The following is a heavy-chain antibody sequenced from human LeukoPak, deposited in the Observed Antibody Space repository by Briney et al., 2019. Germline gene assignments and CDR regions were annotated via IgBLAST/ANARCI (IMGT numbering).Heavy chain of an antibody. CDR2: ISSSGSTI. J-gene: IGHJ6*04. CDR3: AELGITMIGGV. D-gene: IGHD3-10*02. V-gene: IGHV3-48*03. Sequence: GGPLSFSCAASGFTFSSYAMSWAGKAPGKGLEWVSYISSSGSTIYYADSVKGRFTISRDNAKNSLYLQMNSLRAEDTAVYYCAELGITMIGGVWGKGTTVTISS. CDR1: GFTFSSYA.